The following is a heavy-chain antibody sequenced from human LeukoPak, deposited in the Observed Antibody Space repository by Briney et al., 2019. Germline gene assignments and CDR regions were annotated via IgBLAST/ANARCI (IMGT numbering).Heavy chain of an antibody. D-gene: IGHD3-22*01. CDR3: ARALPAPDSSGYYYYFDY. J-gene: IGHJ4*02. CDR1: GGSFSGYY. Sequence: SETLSLTCAVYGGSFSGYYWSWIRQPSGKGLEWIGEINHSGSTNYNPSLKSRVTISVDTSKNQFSLKLSSVTAADTAVYYCARALPAPDSSGYYYYFDYWGQGTLVTVSS. V-gene: IGHV4-34*01. CDR2: INHSGST.